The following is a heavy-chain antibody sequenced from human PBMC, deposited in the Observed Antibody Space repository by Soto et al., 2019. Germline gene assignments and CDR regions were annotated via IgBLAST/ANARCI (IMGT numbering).Heavy chain of an antibody. D-gene: IGHD1-26*01. V-gene: IGHV1-69*13. Sequence: ASVKVSCTASGGTFSSYAISWVRQAPGQGLEWMGGIIPIFGTANYAQKFQGRVTITADESTSTAYVELSSLRSEDTAVYYCARRVGATNYYYGMDVWGQGTTVTVSS. CDR1: GGTFSSYA. CDR3: ARRVGATNYYYGMDV. J-gene: IGHJ6*02. CDR2: IIPIFGTA.